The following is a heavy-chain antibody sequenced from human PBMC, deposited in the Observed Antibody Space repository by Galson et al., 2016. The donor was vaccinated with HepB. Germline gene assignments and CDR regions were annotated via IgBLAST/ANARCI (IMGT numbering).Heavy chain of an antibody. CDR2: IKQDGSGK. Sequence: SLRLSCAASGFTFSSYWMNWVRQAPGKGLEWVAIIKQDGSGKYYVDSLKGRFTISRDNAKNSLYLQMSSLRPEDTAVYYCALGQGFLADSWGQGTLVTVSS. CDR3: ALGQGFLADS. V-gene: IGHV3-7*05. J-gene: IGHJ4*02. CDR1: GFTFSSYW.